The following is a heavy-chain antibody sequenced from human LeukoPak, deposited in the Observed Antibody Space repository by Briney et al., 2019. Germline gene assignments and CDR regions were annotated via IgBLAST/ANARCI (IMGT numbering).Heavy chain of an antibody. CDR2: ISAYNGNT. V-gene: IGHV1-18*01. D-gene: IGHD6-6*01. J-gene: IGHJ5*02. CDR3: ARDRIAVRPGWFDP. CDR1: GYTFSSYG. Sequence: GASVKVSCKASGYTFSSYGVNWVRQAPGQGLEWMGWISAYNGNTKYAQKFQGRVLMTTDTSTSTAYMEVRSLRSDDTAIYYCARDRIAVRPGWFDPWGQGTLVTVSS.